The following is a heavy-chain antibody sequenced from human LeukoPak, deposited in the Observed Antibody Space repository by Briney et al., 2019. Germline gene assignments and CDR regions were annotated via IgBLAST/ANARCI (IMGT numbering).Heavy chain of an antibody. V-gene: IGHV3-7*03. CDR2: IKQDGSEK. CDR1: GLTFSSYW. J-gene: IGHJ4*02. Sequence: GGSLRLSCAASGLTFSSYWMSWVRQAPGKGLEWVANIKQDGSEKYYVDSVKGRFTISRDNAKNSLYLQMNSLRAEDTAVYYCASPLWFGELLPFDYWGQGTLVTVSS. D-gene: IGHD3-10*01. CDR3: ASPLWFGELLPFDY.